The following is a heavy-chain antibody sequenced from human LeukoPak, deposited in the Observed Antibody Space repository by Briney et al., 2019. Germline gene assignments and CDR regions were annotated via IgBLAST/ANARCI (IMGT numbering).Heavy chain of an antibody. CDR2: IYYSGST. D-gene: IGHD3-10*01. CDR1: GGSISSYY. V-gene: IGHV4-59*01. J-gene: IGHJ3*02. CDR3: ARGVRAFGELYGHDAFDI. Sequence: SETLSLTCTVSGGSISSYYWSWIRQPPGKGLECIGYIYYSGSTSYNPSLKSRVTISVDTSKNQFSLKLSSVTAADTAVYYCARGVRAFGELYGHDAFDIWGQGTMVTVSS.